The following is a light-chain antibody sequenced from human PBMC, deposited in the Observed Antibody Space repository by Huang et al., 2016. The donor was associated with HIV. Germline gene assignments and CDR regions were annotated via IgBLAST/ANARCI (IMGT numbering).Light chain of an antibody. J-gene: IGKJ2*01. CDR1: QSLRHRNGLNY. CDR3: MEALQAPYT. Sequence: DAVMTQSPLSLPVPPGGPASISCRSSQSLRHRNGLNYLDWYLQKPGQAPQLLIHVGSSRASGVPDRFSGGGSGTDFSLNISRVEAGDAGIYYCMEALQAPYTFGQGTKLEI. V-gene: IGKV2-28*01. CDR2: VGS.